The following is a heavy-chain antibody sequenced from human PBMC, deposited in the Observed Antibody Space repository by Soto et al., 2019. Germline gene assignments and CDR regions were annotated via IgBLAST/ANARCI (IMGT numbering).Heavy chain of an antibody. V-gene: IGHV4-30-4*01. CDR2: IYYTGGT. CDR3: ARDTASKDYDSHSYYPHFDS. D-gene: IGHD3-22*01. J-gene: IGHJ5*01. Sequence: PSETLSLTCAFSGDSINTDYYCSWIRQPPGKGLEWIGHIYYTGGTFYSPSLKSRLALSVDTSKNQFSLRLSSVTAADTAVYCCARDTASKDYDSHSYYPHFDSWGQGALVTVSS. CDR1: GDSINTDYY.